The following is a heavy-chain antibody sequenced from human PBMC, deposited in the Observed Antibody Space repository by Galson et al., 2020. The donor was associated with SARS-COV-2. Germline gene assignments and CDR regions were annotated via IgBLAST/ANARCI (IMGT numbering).Heavy chain of an antibody. CDR2: IIPILGIA. CDR1: GGTFSSYA. CDR3: ARGRRIAARPGGSVAFDI. Sequence: SVKVSCKASGGTFSSYAISWVRQAPGQGLEWMGGIIPILGIANYAQKFQGRVTITADKSTSTAYMELSSLRSEDTAVYYCARGRRIAARPGGSVAFDIWGQGTMVTVSS. V-gene: IGHV1-69*10. J-gene: IGHJ3*02. D-gene: IGHD6-6*01.